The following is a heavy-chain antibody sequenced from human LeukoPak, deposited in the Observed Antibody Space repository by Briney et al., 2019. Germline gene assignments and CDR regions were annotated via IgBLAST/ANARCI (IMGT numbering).Heavy chain of an antibody. CDR2: ISSSSSYT. D-gene: IGHD2-15*01. Sequence: PGGSLRLSCAASGFTFSDYYINWIRQAPGKGLEWISYISSSSSYTNYADSVKGRFTISRDNGKNSLYLQMNSLRDEDTAVYYCARERFCSDYTCYSIFDYWGQGTLVTVS. V-gene: IGHV3-11*06. J-gene: IGHJ4*02. CDR3: ARERFCSDYTCYSIFDY. CDR1: GFTFSDYY.